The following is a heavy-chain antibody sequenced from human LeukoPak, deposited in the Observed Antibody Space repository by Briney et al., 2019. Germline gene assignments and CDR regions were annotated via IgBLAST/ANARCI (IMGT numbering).Heavy chain of an antibody. Sequence: PSETLSLTCTASGYSISSGYYWSWIRQPAGKGLEWIGRIYTSGSTNYNPSLKSRVTMSVDKSTRQISLKLSSVTEADTAVYYCARAVGGDGAGSLWGPGTLVTVS. D-gene: IGHD3-10*01. V-gene: IGHV4-61*02. CDR3: ARAVGGDGAGSL. J-gene: IGHJ4*02. CDR1: GYSISSGYY. CDR2: IYTSGST.